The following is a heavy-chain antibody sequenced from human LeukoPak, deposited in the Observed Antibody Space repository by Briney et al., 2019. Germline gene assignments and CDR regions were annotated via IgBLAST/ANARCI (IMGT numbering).Heavy chain of an antibody. CDR1: GFTFGDYA. V-gene: IGHV3-49*04. J-gene: IGHJ3*02. CDR2: IRSKAYGGTT. Sequence: GGSLRLSCTASGFTFGDYAMSWVRQAPGKGLEWVGFIRSKAYGGTTEYAASVKGRFAISRDDSKSIAYLQMNSLKTEDTAVYYCTRDRSSSWPRYDAFDIWGQGTMVTVSS. CDR3: TRDRSSSWPRYDAFDI. D-gene: IGHD6-13*01.